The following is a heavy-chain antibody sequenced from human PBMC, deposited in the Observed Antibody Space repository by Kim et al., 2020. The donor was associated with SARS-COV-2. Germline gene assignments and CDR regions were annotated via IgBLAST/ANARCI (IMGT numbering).Heavy chain of an antibody. Sequence: YAASVKGRITIARDNAKNSLYLQMTRLRAEDTDVYYCARDLLQSEAFDIWGHGRMVTVSS. V-gene: IGHV3-21*01. J-gene: IGHJ3*02. CDR3: ARDLLQSEAFDI. D-gene: IGHD4-4*01.